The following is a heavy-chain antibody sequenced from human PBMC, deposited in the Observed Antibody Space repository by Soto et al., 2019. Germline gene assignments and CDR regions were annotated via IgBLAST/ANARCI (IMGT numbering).Heavy chain of an antibody. CDR2: INPSGGST. V-gene: IGHV1-46*01. J-gene: IGHJ3*02. CDR1: GYTFTSYY. CDR3: AAYCSGGSCYPRAFDI. D-gene: IGHD2-15*01. Sequence: ASVKVSCKASGYTFTSYYMHWVRQAPGQGPEWMGIINPSGGSTSYAQKFQGRVTMTRDTSTSTVYMELSSLRSEDTAVYYCAAYCSGGSCYPRAFDIWGQGTMVTVSS.